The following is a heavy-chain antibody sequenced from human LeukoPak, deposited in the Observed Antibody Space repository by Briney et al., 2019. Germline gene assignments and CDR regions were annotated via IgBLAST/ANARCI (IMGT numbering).Heavy chain of an antibody. V-gene: IGHV4-34*01. Sequence: PSKPFSPTCPSKGGSFIVNSWGWIRKPPGKGRKGMGEINHSGSTNYNPSLKSRVTISVDTSKNQFSLKLSSVTAADTAVYYCARRSRRYTMIVVAAFDYWGQGTLVTVSS. J-gene: IGHJ4*02. CDR1: GGSFIVNS. CDR3: ARRSRRYTMIVVAAFDY. CDR2: INHSGST. D-gene: IGHD3-22*01.